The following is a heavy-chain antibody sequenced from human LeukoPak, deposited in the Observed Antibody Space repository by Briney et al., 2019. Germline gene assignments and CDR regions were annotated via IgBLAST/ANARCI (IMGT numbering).Heavy chain of an antibody. J-gene: IGHJ4*02. Sequence: HPGGSLRLSCAASGFTFSSYAMSWLRQAPGKGLEGVSAISGSGGSTYYADSVKGRFTIYRDNSKNTLYLQMNSLRAEDTAVYYCAKGTPYYYDSSGYLDFDYWGQGTLVTVSS. V-gene: IGHV3-23*01. CDR2: ISGSGGST. D-gene: IGHD3-22*01. CDR3: AKGTPYYYDSSGYLDFDY. CDR1: GFTFSSYA.